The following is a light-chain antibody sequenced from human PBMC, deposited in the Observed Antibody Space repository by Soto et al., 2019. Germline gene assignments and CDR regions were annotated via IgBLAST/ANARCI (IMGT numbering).Light chain of an antibody. V-gene: IGLV2-14*01. CDR1: NSDVGGYNY. J-gene: IGLJ1*01. CDR2: GVT. CDR3: SLYTTNGAPV. Sequence: QSALTQPASVSGSPGQSITIFCTGTNSDVGGYNYVSWYHQHPGKAPKLIIYGVTNRPSGVSDRFSGSKSGYTASLTISGLRAEDEADYYCSLYTTNGAPVFGTGTKVTVL.